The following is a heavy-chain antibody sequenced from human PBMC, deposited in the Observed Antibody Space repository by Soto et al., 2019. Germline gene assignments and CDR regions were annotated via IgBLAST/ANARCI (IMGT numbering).Heavy chain of an antibody. D-gene: IGHD3-3*01. CDR3: ANSYYDFSFPPFDY. V-gene: IGHV4-39*01. CDR2: IYYSGST. J-gene: IGHJ4*02. CDR1: GGSISSSSYY. Sequence: SETLSLTCTVSGGSISSSSYYWGWIRQPPGKGLEWIGSIYYSGSTYYNPSLKSRVTISVDTSKNQFSLKLSSVTAADTAVYYCANSYYDFSFPPFDYWGQGTLVTVSS.